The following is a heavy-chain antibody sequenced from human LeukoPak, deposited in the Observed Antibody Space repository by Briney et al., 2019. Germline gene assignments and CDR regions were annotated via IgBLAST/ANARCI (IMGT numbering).Heavy chain of an antibody. Sequence: GGSLRLSCAASGFTFDDYGMSWVRQAPGKGLEWVAVISYDGSSRYYADSVKGRFTISRDNSKNTLFLQMNSLRAEDTAVYYCRSPDYWGQGTLVTVSS. CDR2: ISYDGSSR. CDR1: GFTFDDYG. V-gene: IGHV3-30*03. CDR3: RSPDY. J-gene: IGHJ4*02. D-gene: IGHD3-10*01.